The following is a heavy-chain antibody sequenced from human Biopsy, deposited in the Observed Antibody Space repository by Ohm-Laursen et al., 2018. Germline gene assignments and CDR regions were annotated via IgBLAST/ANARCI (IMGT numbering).Heavy chain of an antibody. CDR3: ARDYDTSGYYYVS. CDR2: IFYRGST. V-gene: IGHV4-39*01. D-gene: IGHD3-22*01. CDR1: RGSLSNNNYY. Sequence: DILSLTCTVPRGSLSNNNYYWGWIRQPPGKGLEWIGSIFYRGSTHYKPSLKSRVNISVDTSKNQFSLKLNSVTAADTAVYYCARDYDTSGYYYVSWGQGTLVTVSS. J-gene: IGHJ5*02.